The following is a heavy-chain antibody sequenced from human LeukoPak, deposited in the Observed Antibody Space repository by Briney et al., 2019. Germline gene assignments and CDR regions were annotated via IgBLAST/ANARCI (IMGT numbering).Heavy chain of an antibody. CDR3: AREAAVAGIYFDS. V-gene: IGHV3-74*01. CDR1: GFTFSTYW. D-gene: IGHD6-19*01. J-gene: IGHJ4*02. Sequence: PGGSLRLSCVASGFTFSTYWMHWVRQAPGKGLAWVSRISYDGSSTNYADSVKGRFSISRDNAKNTVYLQMNSLRAEDTAVYYCAREAAVAGIYFDSWGQGTLVTVSS. CDR2: ISYDGSST.